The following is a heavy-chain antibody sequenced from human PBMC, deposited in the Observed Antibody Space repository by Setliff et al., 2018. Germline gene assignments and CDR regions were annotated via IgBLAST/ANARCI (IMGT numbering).Heavy chain of an antibody. V-gene: IGHV4-30-4*08. CDR2: IYHSGSA. CDR3: AREVGTSTSSDAFDV. D-gene: IGHD1-26*01. CDR1: GDSISSGDYF. J-gene: IGHJ3*01. Sequence: PSETLSLTCTVSGDSISSGDYFRSWTRQPPGKGLEWIAYIYHSGSAYYNPSLKSRVTMSVDTSKNQFSLHLTSVTAADTAVYYCAREVGTSTSSDAFDVWGQGMMVTVSS.